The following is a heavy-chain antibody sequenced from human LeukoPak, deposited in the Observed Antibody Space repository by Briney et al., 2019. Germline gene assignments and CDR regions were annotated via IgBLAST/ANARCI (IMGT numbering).Heavy chain of an antibody. D-gene: IGHD3-22*01. CDR3: ASWDYYDSSGYYPSDY. J-gene: IGHJ4*02. Sequence: GRSLRLSCAASGFTFSSYGMHWVRQAPGKGLEWVAVISYDGSNKYYADSVKGRFTISRDNAKNSLYLQMNSLRAEDTAVYYCASWDYYDSSGYYPSDYWGQGTLVTVSS. CDR1: GFTFSSYG. V-gene: IGHV3-30*03. CDR2: ISYDGSNK.